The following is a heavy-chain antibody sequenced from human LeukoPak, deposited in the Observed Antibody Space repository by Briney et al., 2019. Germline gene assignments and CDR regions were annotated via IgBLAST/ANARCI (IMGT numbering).Heavy chain of an antibody. CDR1: GFTFSRNG. Sequence: GGSLRLSCAASGFTFSRNGMAWVRQAPGKGLEWVSSISVSGTYIYYSDSVEGRFTISRDNAKNSLYLEMNSLRSDDTAIYYCARDRDYGTFDYWGQGTLVTVSS. CDR2: ISVSGTYI. D-gene: IGHD4-17*01. V-gene: IGHV3-21*01. CDR3: ARDRDYGTFDY. J-gene: IGHJ4*02.